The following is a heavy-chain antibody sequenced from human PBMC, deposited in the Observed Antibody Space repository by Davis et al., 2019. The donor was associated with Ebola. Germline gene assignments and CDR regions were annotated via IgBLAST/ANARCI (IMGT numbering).Heavy chain of an antibody. CDR2: IYPGDSDT. D-gene: IGHD4-17*01. V-gene: IGHV5-51*01. CDR1: GYSFTSYW. CDR3: ARHNGDYAPDYYYMDV. Sequence: PGGSLRLSCKGSGYSFTSYWIGWVRQMPGKGLEWMGIIYPGDSDTRYSPSFQGQVTISADKSISTAYLQWSSLKASDSAMYYCARHNGDYAPDYYYMDVWGKGTTVTVSS. J-gene: IGHJ6*03.